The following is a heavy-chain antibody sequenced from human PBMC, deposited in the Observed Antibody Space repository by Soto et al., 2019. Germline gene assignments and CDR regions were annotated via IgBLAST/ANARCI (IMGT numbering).Heavy chain of an antibody. J-gene: IGHJ5*02. CDR2: IYHSGST. Sequence: PSETLSVTCSVSGGPISSITYYWGWIRQPPGKGLEWIGCIYHSGSTYYNPSLKSRVTISVDRSKNQFSLKLISVTAADTAVYYCARVPSPWGQGTLVTVPQ. V-gene: IGHV4-39*07. CDR3: ARVPSP. CDR1: GGPISSITYY.